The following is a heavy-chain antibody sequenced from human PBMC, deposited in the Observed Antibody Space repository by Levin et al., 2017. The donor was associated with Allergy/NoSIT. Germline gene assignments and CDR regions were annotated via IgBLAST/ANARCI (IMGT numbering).Heavy chain of an antibody. D-gene: IGHD4-17*01. CDR3: ASSEYGDYFDY. CDR2: IHYSGST. CDR1: GGSISSGDYY. Sequence: SETLSLTCTVSGGSISSGDYYWSWIRQPPGKGLEWIGYIHYSGSTYYNPSLKSRVTISVDTSKNQFSLKLSSVTAADTAVYYCASSEYGDYFDYWGQGTLVTVSS. V-gene: IGHV4-30-4*01. J-gene: IGHJ4*02.